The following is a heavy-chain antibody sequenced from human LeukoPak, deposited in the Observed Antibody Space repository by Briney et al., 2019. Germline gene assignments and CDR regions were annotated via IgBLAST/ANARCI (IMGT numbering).Heavy chain of an antibody. CDR1: GYTFTNYD. Sequence: ASVKVSCKASGYTFTNYDINWVRLATGQGLEWMGWMNPNSGNTGYAQKLQGRVTMTTDTSTSTAYMELRSLRSDDTAVYYCARDGDYSYYYDSSGLDYWGQGTLVTVSS. V-gene: IGHV1-8*01. J-gene: IGHJ4*02. D-gene: IGHD3-22*01. CDR3: ARDGDYSYYYDSSGLDY. CDR2: MNPNSGNT.